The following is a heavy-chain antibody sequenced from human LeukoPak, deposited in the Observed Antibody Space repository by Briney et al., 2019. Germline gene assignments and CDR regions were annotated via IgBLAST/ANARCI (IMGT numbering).Heavy chain of an antibody. D-gene: IGHD4-17*01. V-gene: IGHV3-74*01. CDR1: GFTFSSYW. CDR3: ARDPATTVTTYAY. J-gene: IGHJ4*02. Sequence: PGGSLRLSCAASGFTFSSYWMHWVRQAPGKGLVWVSRINTDGSSTSYADSVKGRFTISRDNAKNTLYLQMNSLRPEDTAVYYCARDPATTVTTYAYWGQGTLVTVSS. CDR2: INTDGSST.